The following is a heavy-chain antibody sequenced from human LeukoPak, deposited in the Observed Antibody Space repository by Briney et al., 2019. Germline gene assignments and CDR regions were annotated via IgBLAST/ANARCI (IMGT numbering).Heavy chain of an antibody. CDR1: GFTFSSYG. Sequence: PGTSLRLSCAASGFTFSSYGMHWVRQAPGKGLEWVAVTSYDGIHEYYADSVKGRFTISRDTAKNTLYLQMNSLRAEDSAVYYCARDNTYGSGAKDWGQGTLVTVSS. V-gene: IGHV3-30*03. CDR2: TSYDGIHE. CDR3: ARDNTYGSGAKD. J-gene: IGHJ4*02. D-gene: IGHD3-10*01.